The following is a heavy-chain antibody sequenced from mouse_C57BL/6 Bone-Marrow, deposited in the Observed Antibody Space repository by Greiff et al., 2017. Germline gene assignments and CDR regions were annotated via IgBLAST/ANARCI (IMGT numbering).Heavy chain of an antibody. CDR1: GYTFTSYW. J-gene: IGHJ3*01. D-gene: IGHD2-5*01. CDR3: ARWYYSNLFAY. Sequence: QVQLKQPGAELVRPGTSVKLSCKASGYTFTSYWMHWVKQRPGQGLEWIGVIDPSDSYTNYNQKFKGKATLTVDTSSSTAYMQLSSLTSEDSAVYYCARWYYSNLFAYWGQGTLVTVSA. CDR2: IDPSDSYT. V-gene: IGHV1-59*01.